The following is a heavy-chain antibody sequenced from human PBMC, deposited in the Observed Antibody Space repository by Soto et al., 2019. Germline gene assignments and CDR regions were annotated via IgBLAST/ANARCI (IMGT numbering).Heavy chain of an antibody. J-gene: IGHJ4*02. D-gene: IGHD3-3*01. V-gene: IGHV3-23*01. CDR2: VGGSGSDT. CDR3: AKRQSFDFWSGYLPFFDY. CDR1: AINFRSYA. Sequence: GGSLRLSCSASAINFRSYAMSWVRQAPGKGLEWVSAVGGSGSDTYYADSVKGRFTISRDDSKNTLYLHMSSLRVEDTAIYYCAKRQSFDFWSGYLPFFDYWGQGTPVTAPQ.